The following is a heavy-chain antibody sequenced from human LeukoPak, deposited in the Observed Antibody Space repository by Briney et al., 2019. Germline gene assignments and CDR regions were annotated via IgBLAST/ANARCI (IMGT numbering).Heavy chain of an antibody. D-gene: IGHD6-13*01. CDR2: ISYDGSNK. Sequence: PGRSLRLSCAASGFTFSSYGMHWVRQTPGKGLEWVAVISYDGSNKYYADSVKGRFTISRDNSKNTLYLQMNSLRAEDTAVYYCAKVGWFIAAAEDVFDYWGQGTLVTVSS. CDR3: AKVGWFIAAAEDVFDY. CDR1: GFTFSSYG. J-gene: IGHJ4*02. V-gene: IGHV3-30*18.